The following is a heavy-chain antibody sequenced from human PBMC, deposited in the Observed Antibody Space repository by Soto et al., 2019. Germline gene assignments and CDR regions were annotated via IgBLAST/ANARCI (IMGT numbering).Heavy chain of an antibody. CDR1: GFAFGRYA. V-gene: IGHV3-23*01. J-gene: IGHJ4*02. CDR3: AKATEFWSVDMPHTFDN. Sequence: EVQLLESGGGLVQPGGSLRLSCAASGFAFGRYAMAWVRQAPGKGLEWVSGVSVSGGSTYYADSVKGRLTISRDTSKNSLYLQMNSLRAEDTAVYYCAKATEFWSVDMPHTFDNWGQGTLVTVSS. D-gene: IGHD3-3*01. CDR2: VSVSGGST.